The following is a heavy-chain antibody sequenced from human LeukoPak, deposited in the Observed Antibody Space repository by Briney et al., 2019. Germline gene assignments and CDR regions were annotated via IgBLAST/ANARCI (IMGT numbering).Heavy chain of an antibody. CDR2: ISYDGSNK. CDR1: GFTFSSYA. V-gene: IGHV3-30-3*01. D-gene: IGHD6-13*01. Sequence: GGSLRLSCAASGFTFSSYAMHWVRQAPGKGLEWVAVISYDGSNKYYADSVKGRFTISRDNSKNTLYLQMNSLRAEGTAVYYCFQAAGTNEKGVLDYWGQGTLVTVSS. J-gene: IGHJ4*02. CDR3: FQAAGTNEKGVLDY.